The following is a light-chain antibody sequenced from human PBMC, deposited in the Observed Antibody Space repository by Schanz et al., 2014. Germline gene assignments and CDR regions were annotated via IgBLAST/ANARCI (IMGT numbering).Light chain of an antibody. CDR2: LAS. Sequence: EIVLTQSPATLSLSPGERATLSCRASQSVSIFLAWYQQKPGQAPRLLIYLASTRATGIPDRFSGSGSGTDFTLTISRLEPEDFAVYYCQQCGSSPPWTFGQGTKLEIK. J-gene: IGKJ2*02. CDR1: QSVSIF. CDR3: QQCGSSPPWT. V-gene: IGKV3-20*01.